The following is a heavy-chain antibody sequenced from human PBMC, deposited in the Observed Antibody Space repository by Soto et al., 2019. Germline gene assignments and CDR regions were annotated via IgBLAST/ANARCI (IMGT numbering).Heavy chain of an antibody. D-gene: IGHD3-22*01. Sequence: GGSLRLSCAASGFTFSSYGMHWVRQAPGKGLEWVAVISYDGSNKYYADSVKGRFTISRDNSKNTLYLQMNSLRAEDTAVYYCAKDFYYYDSSGYAGWGQGTLVTVSS. CDR1: GFTFSSYG. J-gene: IGHJ4*02. V-gene: IGHV3-30*18. CDR3: AKDFYYYDSSGYAG. CDR2: ISYDGSNK.